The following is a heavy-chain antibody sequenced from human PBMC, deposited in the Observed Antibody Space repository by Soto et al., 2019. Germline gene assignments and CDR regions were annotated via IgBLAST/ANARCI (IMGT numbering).Heavy chain of an antibody. CDR3: AKGGDSSGYYYGAFDI. CDR2: ISYDGSNK. V-gene: IGHV3-30*18. D-gene: IGHD3-22*01. Sequence: PGGSLRLSCAASGLTFSSYGMHWVRQAPGKGLEWVAVISYDGSNKYYADFVKGRFTISRDNSKNTLYLQMNSLRAEDTAVYYCAKGGDSSGYYYGAFDIWGQGTMVTVSS. CDR1: GLTFSSYG. J-gene: IGHJ3*02.